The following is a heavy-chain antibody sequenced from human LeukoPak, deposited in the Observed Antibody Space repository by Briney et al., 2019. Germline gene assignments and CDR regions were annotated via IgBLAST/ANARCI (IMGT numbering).Heavy chain of an antibody. V-gene: IGHV4-61*02. D-gene: IGHD3-22*01. J-gene: IGHJ3*01. CDR2: IYTSGST. Sequence: SQTLSLTCTVSGGSISSGSYYWSWIRQPAGKGLEWIGRIYTSGSTNCNPSLKSRVTISVDTSKNQFSLKLSSATAADTAVYYCARDHRGDRAFDVWGQGTMVTVSS. CDR1: GGSISSGSYY. CDR3: ARDHRGDRAFDV.